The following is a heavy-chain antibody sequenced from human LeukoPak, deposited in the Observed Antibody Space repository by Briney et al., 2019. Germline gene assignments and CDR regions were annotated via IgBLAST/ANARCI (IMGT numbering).Heavy chain of an antibody. Sequence: KASETLSLTCTVSGGSISSSSYYWGWIRQPPGKGLEWIGSIYYSGSTYYNPSLKSRVTISVDTSKNQFSLKLSSVTAADTAVYYCARLPYSSSSGDYWGQGTLVTVSS. CDR1: GGSISSSSYY. V-gene: IGHV4-39*01. D-gene: IGHD6-13*01. CDR2: IYYSGST. CDR3: ARLPYSSSSGDY. J-gene: IGHJ4*02.